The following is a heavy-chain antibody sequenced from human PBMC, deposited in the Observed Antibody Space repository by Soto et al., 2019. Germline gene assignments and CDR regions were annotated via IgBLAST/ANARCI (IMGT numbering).Heavy chain of an antibody. D-gene: IGHD1-1*01. CDR2: ISGSGDGT. V-gene: IGHV3-23*01. CDR1: GFTFRTYA. Sequence: PGWSLRLSCAASGFTFRTYAMNWVRQAPGKGLEWVSAISGSGDGTYYADSVKGRFTISRDNSKNTLFLQINSLRAEDTAVYYCEKDRERNFGYYYYGMDVWGKGTTVTVAS. CDR3: EKDRERNFGYYYYGMDV. J-gene: IGHJ6*04.